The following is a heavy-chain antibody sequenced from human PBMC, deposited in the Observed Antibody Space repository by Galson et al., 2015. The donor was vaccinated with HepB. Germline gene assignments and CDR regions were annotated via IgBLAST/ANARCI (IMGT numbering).Heavy chain of an antibody. V-gene: IGHV3-15*07. CDR2: IKSKTDGGTT. CDR3: TTYYGSGSYGSDYYYYMDV. Sequence: SLRLSCAASGFTFSNAWMNWVRQAPGKGLEWVGRIKSKTDGGTTDYAAPVKGRFTISRDDSKNTLYLQMNSLKTEDTAVYYCTTYYGSGSYGSDYYYYMDVWGKGTTVTVSS. J-gene: IGHJ6*03. CDR1: GFTFSNAW. D-gene: IGHD3-10*01.